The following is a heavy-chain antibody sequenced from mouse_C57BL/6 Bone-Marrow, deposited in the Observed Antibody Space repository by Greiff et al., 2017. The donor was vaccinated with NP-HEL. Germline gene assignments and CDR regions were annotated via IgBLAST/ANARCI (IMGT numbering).Heavy chain of an antibody. CDR3: ARANDGYYSYYFDY. Sequence: EVQLQQSGPELVKPGASVKISCKASGYTFTDYYMNWVKQSHGKSLEWIGDINPNNGGTSYNQKFKGKATLTVDKSSSTAYMELRSLTSEDSAVYYCARANDGYYSYYFDYWGQGTTLTVSS. CDR2: INPNNGGT. CDR1: GYTFTDYY. D-gene: IGHD2-3*01. V-gene: IGHV1-26*01. J-gene: IGHJ2*01.